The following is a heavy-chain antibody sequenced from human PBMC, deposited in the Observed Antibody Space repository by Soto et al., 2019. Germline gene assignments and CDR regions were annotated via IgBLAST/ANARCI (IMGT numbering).Heavy chain of an antibody. CDR3: ARASYSSGCLGYYFDY. V-gene: IGHV1-2*04. Sequence: QVQLVQSGAEVKKPGASVKVSCKASGYTFTGYYMHWVRQAPGQGLEWMGWINPNSGGTNYAQKFQGWFTMTRDTSISTAYMELSRLRSDDTAVYYCARASYSSGCLGYYFDYWGQGTLVTVSS. D-gene: IGHD6-19*01. CDR1: GYTFTGYY. CDR2: INPNSGGT. J-gene: IGHJ4*02.